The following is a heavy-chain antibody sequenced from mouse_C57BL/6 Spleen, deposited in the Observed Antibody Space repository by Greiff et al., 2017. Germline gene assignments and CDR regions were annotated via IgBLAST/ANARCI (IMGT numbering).Heavy chain of an antibody. CDR3: ARAFYGNYVDY. Sequence: QVQLKQPGAEFVKPGASVKLSCKASGYTFTSYWMQWVKQRPGQGLEWIGEIDPSDSYTNYNQKFKGKATLTVDTSSSTAYMQLSSLTSEDAAVYYCARAFYGNYVDYWGQGTTLTVSS. CDR1: GYTFTSYW. D-gene: IGHD2-1*01. CDR2: IDPSDSYT. J-gene: IGHJ2*01. V-gene: IGHV1-50*01.